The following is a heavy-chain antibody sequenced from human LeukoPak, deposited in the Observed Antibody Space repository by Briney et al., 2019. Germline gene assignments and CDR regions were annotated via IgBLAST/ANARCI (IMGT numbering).Heavy chain of an antibody. D-gene: IGHD1-26*01. Sequence: GSLRLSCAASAFSLNAYNMNWVRQAPGKGLEWVSSISYTGTYIYYADSVKGRFTISRDNAQNSLHLQMNSLRAEDTAIYYCVRDRGTYRPIDYWGQGTLVTVSS. CDR1: AFSLNAYN. CDR3: VRDRGTYRPIDY. J-gene: IGHJ4*02. V-gene: IGHV3-21*04. CDR2: ISYTGTYI.